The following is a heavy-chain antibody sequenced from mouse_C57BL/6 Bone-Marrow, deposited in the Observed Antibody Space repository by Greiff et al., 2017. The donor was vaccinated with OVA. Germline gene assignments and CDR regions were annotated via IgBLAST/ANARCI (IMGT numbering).Heavy chain of an antibody. CDR3: AHQGDWYFDV. V-gene: IGHV1-55*01. CDR2: IYPGRGST. J-gene: IGHJ1*03. Sequence: QVQLQQPGAELVKPGASVKMSCKASGYTFTSYWITWVKQRPGQGLEWIGDIYPGRGSTNYNEKFKSKATLTVDTSSSTAYMQLSSLTSEDSAVYYCAHQGDWYFDVWGTGTTVTVSS. CDR1: GYTFTSYW.